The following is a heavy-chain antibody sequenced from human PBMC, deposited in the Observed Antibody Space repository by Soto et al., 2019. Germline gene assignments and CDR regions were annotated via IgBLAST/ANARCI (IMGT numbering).Heavy chain of an antibody. V-gene: IGHV3-48*01. CDR1: GFTFSSYS. CDR3: ARGNYYGSGSYYVGGMDV. D-gene: IGHD3-10*01. CDR2: ISSSSSTI. J-gene: IGHJ6*02. Sequence: GGSLRLSCAASGFTFSSYSMNWVRQAPGKGLEWVSYISSSSSTIYYADSVKGRFTISRDNAKNSLYLQMNSLRAEDTAVYYCARGNYYGSGSYYVGGMDVWGQGTTVTVSS.